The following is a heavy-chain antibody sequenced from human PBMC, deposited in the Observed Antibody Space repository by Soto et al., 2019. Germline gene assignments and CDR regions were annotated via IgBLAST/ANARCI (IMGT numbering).Heavy chain of an antibody. J-gene: IGHJ6*02. CDR3: AKALPIYTSGWYNYHGMDV. V-gene: IGHV3-30*18. CDR1: GFTFSDYG. Sequence: QPGGSLRLSCAASGFTFSDYGIHWVRQAPGKGLEWVAVISYDGRKNYYGDSVKGRFTIARDNSKNTLSLQMSSLRFDDTAVYYCAKALPIYTSGWYNYHGMDVWGQGTTVTVSS. D-gene: IGHD6-19*01. CDR2: ISYDGRKN.